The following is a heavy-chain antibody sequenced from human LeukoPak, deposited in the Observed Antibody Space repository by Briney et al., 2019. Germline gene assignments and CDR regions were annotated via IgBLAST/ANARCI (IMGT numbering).Heavy chain of an antibody. Sequence: PGGSLRLSCAASGFTVSSHYMNWVRQAPGKGLEWVSFIHGDDVTYYADSVKGRFTISRDNSKNTVYLQMNSLRADDTAMYYCARERAGAVWGINDGFDVWGQGTMVTVSS. CDR2: IHGDDVT. CDR1: GFTVSSHY. CDR3: ARERAGAVWGINDGFDV. V-gene: IGHV3-53*01. D-gene: IGHD3-16*01. J-gene: IGHJ3*01.